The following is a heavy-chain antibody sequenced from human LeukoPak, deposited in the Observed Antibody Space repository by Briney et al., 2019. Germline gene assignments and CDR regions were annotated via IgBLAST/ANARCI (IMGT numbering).Heavy chain of an antibody. CDR1: GGSINGYF. CDR3: GRGPAGHGRYFDY. V-gene: IGHV4-4*07. CDR2: IHTSGTT. Sequence: SETLSLTCTVSGGSINGYFCTCLRHSAGAGLECRGRIHTSGTTYYNPSFKSRVSMSVDTSSNKFSVSLNSGSAGDTAVYYCGRGPAGHGRYFDYWGQGALVTVSS. J-gene: IGHJ4*02. D-gene: IGHD1-14*01.